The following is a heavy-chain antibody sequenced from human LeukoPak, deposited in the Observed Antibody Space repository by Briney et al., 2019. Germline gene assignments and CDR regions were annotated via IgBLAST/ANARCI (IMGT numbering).Heavy chain of an antibody. J-gene: IGHJ4*02. D-gene: IGHD4-23*01. CDR1: GYSFTTYW. V-gene: IGHV5-51*01. CDR2: IKPGDSDT. Sequence: RGESLKISCEGSGYSFTTYWIAWVRQMPGKGLEWVAIIKPGDSDTRYSPSFQGQVTISADKSISTTYLQWSSLKASDTAMYYCARERWGNLEYWGQGTLVTVSS. CDR3: ARERWGNLEY.